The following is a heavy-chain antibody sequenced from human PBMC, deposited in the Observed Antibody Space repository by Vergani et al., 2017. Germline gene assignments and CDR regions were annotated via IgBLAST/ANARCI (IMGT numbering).Heavy chain of an antibody. CDR3: AKVGRSEVAGTFGAFDI. J-gene: IGHJ3*02. D-gene: IGHD6-19*01. Sequence: EVQLVESGGGLVQSGGSLRLSCAASGFTFSSYWMSWVRQAPGKGLEWVANIKQDGSEKYYVDSVKGRFTISRDNSKNTLFLHMNSLRPEDTAVYYCAKVGRSEVAGTFGAFDIWGQGTMVTVSS. CDR2: IKQDGSEK. V-gene: IGHV3-7*03. CDR1: GFTFSSYW.